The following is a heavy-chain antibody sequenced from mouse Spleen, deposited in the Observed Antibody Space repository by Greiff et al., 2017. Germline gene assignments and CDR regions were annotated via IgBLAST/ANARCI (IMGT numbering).Heavy chain of an antibody. CDR1: GYTFTDYE. Sequence: VKLQQSGAELVRPGASVTLSCKASGYTFTDYEMHWVKQTPVHGLEWIGAIDPETGGTAYNQKFKGKAILTADKSSSTAYMELRSLTSEDSAVYYCTSRFTFDVWGAGTTVTVSS. CDR3: TSRFTFDV. J-gene: IGHJ1*01. V-gene: IGHV1-15*01. CDR2: IDPETGGT.